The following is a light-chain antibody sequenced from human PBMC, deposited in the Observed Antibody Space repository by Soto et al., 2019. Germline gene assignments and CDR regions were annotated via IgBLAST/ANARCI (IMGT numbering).Light chain of an antibody. V-gene: IGKV3-20*01. CDR1: QSVNSSY. CDR2: GAS. J-gene: IGKJ4*01. CDR3: QQYGRSPST. Sequence: EIVLTQSPGTLSLSAGERATVSCRASQSVNSSYLAWYQQKPGQAPRLLIYGASSRATGIPDRFSGSGSGTDFTLTISRLEPEDFAVYYCQQYGRSPSTFGGGTKVDIK.